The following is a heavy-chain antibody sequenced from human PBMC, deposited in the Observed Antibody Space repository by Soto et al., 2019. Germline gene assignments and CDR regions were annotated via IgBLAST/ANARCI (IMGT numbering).Heavy chain of an antibody. CDR2: IYYSGTT. Sequence: SETLSVTCTVSAGYNSSSIHYWGWISQQTGKWLEWIGSIYYSGTTYSNPSLKSRVTVSVDTSKNQLSLNLSSVTAADTALYYCFATIRGVLNEGVGYWCQGTLVTVSS. CDR1: AGYNSSSIHY. D-gene: IGHD3-10*01. J-gene: IGHJ4*02. CDR3: FATIRGVLNEGVGY. V-gene: IGHV4-39*01.